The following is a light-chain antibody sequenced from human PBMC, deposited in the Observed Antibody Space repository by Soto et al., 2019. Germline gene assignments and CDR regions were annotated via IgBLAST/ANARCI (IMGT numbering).Light chain of an antibody. CDR2: GTS. Sequence: EIVLTQSPATLALSPGERATLSCRASQSVSSYLAWYQQKPGQAPRLLIYGTSKRATGIPARFSGSGSGTDFTLTISILEPDDFPVYYCQQRTNWPRSFTFGPGTTVDI. J-gene: IGKJ3*01. CDR3: QQRTNWPRSFT. CDR1: QSVSSY. V-gene: IGKV3-11*01.